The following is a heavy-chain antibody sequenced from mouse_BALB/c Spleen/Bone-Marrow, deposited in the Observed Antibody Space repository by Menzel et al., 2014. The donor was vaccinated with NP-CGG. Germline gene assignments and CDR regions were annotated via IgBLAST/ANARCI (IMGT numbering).Heavy chain of an antibody. CDR1: GYTFSSYW. CDR2: ILPGSGST. CDR3: ARERGY. J-gene: IGHJ3*01. V-gene: IGHV1-9*01. Sequence: QVQLQQSGAELMKTGASVKISCKATGYTFSSYWIEWVKQRPGHGLEWIGEILPGSGSTNYNEKFKGKATFTAYTSSNTAYMQLSSLTAEDSAVCYCARERGYWGQGTLVTVSA.